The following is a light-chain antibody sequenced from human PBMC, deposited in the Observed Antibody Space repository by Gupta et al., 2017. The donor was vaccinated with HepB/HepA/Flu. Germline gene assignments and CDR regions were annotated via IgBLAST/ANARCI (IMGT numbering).Light chain of an antibody. V-gene: IGLV3-19*01. CDR1: SLRSYY. Sequence: SELTQDPAVSVALGQTVRITCQGDSLRSYYASWYQQKPGQAPVLVIYGKNNRPSGIPDRFSGSSSGNTASLTITGAQAEDEADYYCNSRDSSGNHLGVFGTGTKVTVL. CDR2: GKN. J-gene: IGLJ1*01. CDR3: NSRDSSGNHLGV.